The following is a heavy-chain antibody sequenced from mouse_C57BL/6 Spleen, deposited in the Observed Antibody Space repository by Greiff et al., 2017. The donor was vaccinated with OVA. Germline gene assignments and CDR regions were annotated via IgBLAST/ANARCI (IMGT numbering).Heavy chain of an antibody. D-gene: IGHD2-4*01. CDR1: GYAFSSYW. V-gene: IGHV1-80*01. CDR2: IYPGDGDT. J-gene: IGHJ1*03. CDR3: ARGVIRRYFDV. Sequence: VQLVESGAELVKPGASVKISCKASGYAFSSYWMNWVKQRPGKGLEWIGQIYPGDGDTNYNGKFKGKATLTADKSSSTAYMQLSSLTSEDSAVYFCARGVIRRYFDVWGTGTTVTVSS.